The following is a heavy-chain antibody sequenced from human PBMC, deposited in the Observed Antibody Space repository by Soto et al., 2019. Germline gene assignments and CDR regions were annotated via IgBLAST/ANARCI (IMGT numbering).Heavy chain of an antibody. CDR3: AGEMVGGVGSGY. J-gene: IGHJ4*02. V-gene: IGHV1-18*01. CDR1: GYTFTSYG. Sequence: QVQLVQSGAEVKKPGASVKVSCKASGYTFTSYGISWVRQAPGQGLEWMGWISTYNGNTKNAQKLQVRATMTPDPSMSTAYLELRSLRSDDTAVFYCAGEMVGGVGSGYWGQGTLVAVCS. D-gene: IGHD3-10*01. CDR2: ISTYNGNT.